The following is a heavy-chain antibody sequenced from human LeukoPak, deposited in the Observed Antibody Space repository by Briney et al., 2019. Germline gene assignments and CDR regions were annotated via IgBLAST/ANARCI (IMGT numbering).Heavy chain of an antibody. V-gene: IGHV3-7*03. CDR2: IKQDGSEK. CDR1: GFTFSSYW. Sequence: GGSRRLSGAASGFTFSSYWMSWVRQAPGKGLEGVANIKQDGSEKYYVDSVKGRFTISRDNAKNSLYLQMNSLRAEDTGVYYCARGGDIVVVVAAETEYYFDYWGQGTLVTVSS. CDR3: ARGGDIVVVVAAETEYYFDY. J-gene: IGHJ4*02. D-gene: IGHD2-15*01.